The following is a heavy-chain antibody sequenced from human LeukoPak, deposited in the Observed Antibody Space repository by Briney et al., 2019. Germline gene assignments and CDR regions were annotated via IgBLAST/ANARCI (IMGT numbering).Heavy chain of an antibody. V-gene: IGHV3-21*01. CDR2: ISRNSTYI. D-gene: IGHD3-16*01. J-gene: IGHJ4*02. CDR1: GFTFSSYI. CDR3: ARDLSDDYSLDF. Sequence: GGSLRLSCAASGFTFSSYIMNWVRQAPGKGLEWVASISRNSTYIYYADSVKGRFTISRDNAKNSLFLQMNSLRAEDTAMYYCARDLSDDYSLDFWGQGTLVSVSS.